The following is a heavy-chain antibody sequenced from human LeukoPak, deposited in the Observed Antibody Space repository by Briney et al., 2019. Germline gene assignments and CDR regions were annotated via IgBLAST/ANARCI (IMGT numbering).Heavy chain of an antibody. CDR1: GFTFSSYW. J-gene: IGHJ4*02. CDR2: INSDGSST. CDR3: ARLYGTFLEWSPYFDY. D-gene: IGHD3-3*02. V-gene: IGHV3-74*01. Sequence: PGGSLRLSCVASGFTFSSYWMHWVRQAPGKGLVWVSRINSDGSSTSYADSVKGRFTISRDNAKNTLYLQVNSLRAEDTAVYYCARLYGTFLEWSPYFDYWGQGTLVTVSS.